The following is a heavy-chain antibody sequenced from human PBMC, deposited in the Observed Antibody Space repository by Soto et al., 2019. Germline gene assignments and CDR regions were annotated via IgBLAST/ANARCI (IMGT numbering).Heavy chain of an antibody. J-gene: IGHJ4*02. CDR2: IYSGGYT. D-gene: IGHD3-10*01. Sequence: EVQLVESGGGLIQPGGSLRLSCAVSGFTVSNNYMSWVRQAPGKGLEGVSVIYSGGYTAYGDSVKGRFTISRDNSNKTLSLQMKSLGAQATRVFYCGTPPGGGGYWGQGTLVTVSS. V-gene: IGHV3-53*01. CDR3: GTPPGGGGY. CDR1: GFTVSNNY.